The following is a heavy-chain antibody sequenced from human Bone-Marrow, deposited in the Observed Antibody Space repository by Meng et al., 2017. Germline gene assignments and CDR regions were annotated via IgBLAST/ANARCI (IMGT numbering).Heavy chain of an antibody. J-gene: IGHJ3*02. CDR1: GDSVSSNSAA. D-gene: IGHD6-19*01. Sequence: LRLSCAISGDSVSSNSAAWNWIRQSPSRGLEWLGRTYYRSKWYNDYATSVEGRITINPDTSKNQFSLQLNSVTPEDTAVYYCARSPSGWTGMVAFDIWGQGTMVTVSS. CDR2: TYYRSKWYN. CDR3: ARSPSGWTGMVAFDI. V-gene: IGHV6-1*01.